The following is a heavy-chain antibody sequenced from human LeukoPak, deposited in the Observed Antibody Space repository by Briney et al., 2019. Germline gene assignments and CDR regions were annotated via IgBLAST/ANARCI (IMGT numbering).Heavy chain of an antibody. V-gene: IGHV3-23*01. D-gene: IGHD1-26*01. J-gene: IGHJ6*01. CDR2: IADYT. Sequence: GGSLRLSCAASGFTFSTFAMTWVRQAPGKGLEWVSSIADYTAYADSVKGRFTISRDNSKNTLYLQMDSLRAGDTALYYCAKESGAHYGFGMDVWGRGPRSPSPQ. CDR1: GFTFSTFA. CDR3: AKESGAHYGFGMDV.